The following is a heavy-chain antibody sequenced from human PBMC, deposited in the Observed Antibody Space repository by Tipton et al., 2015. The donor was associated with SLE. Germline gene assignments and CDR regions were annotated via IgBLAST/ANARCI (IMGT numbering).Heavy chain of an antibody. V-gene: IGHV3-30*02. CDR1: GFTFSSYG. D-gene: IGHD1-26*01. Sequence: SLRLSCAASGFTFSSYGMHWVRQAPGKGLEWVAFIRYDGSNKYYADSVKGRFTISRDNSKNTLYLQMNSLRAEDTAVYYCAKDGKDSGSPPNYWGQGTLVTVSS. CDR3: AKDGKDSGSPPNY. CDR2: IRYDGSNK. J-gene: IGHJ4*02.